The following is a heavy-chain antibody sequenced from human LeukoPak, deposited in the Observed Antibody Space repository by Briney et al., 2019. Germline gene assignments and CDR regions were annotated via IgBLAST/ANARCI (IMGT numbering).Heavy chain of an antibody. Sequence: SETLSLTCAVSGGSISSGGYSWSWIRQPPGKGLEWIGYIYHSGSTYYNPSLKSRVTISVDRSKNQFSLKLSSVTAADTAVYYCARGAESTYYYGSGSYLFDYWGQGTLVTVSS. CDR2: IYHSGST. V-gene: IGHV4-30-2*01. D-gene: IGHD3-10*01. J-gene: IGHJ4*02. CDR3: ARGAESTYYYGSGSYLFDY. CDR1: GGSISSGGYS.